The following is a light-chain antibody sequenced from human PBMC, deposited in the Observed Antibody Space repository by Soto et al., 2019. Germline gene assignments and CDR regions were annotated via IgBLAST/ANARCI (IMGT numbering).Light chain of an antibody. J-gene: IGLJ3*02. CDR3: CSYAGSYTLV. Sequence: QSALTQPRSVSGSPGQSVTISCTGTSSDVGGHNYVTWYQLHPGKAPKLMIYDVDKRPSGVPDRFSGSKSGNTASLTISGXXXXXXXXXXCCSYAGSYTLVFGGGTKLTVL. V-gene: IGLV2-11*01. CDR2: DVD. CDR1: SSDVGGHNY.